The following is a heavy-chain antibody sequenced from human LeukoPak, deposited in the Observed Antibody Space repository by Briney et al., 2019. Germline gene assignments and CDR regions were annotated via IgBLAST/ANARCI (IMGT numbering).Heavy chain of an antibody. J-gene: IGHJ4*02. V-gene: IGHV3-30*04. CDR3: ARVEMATIGAFDY. CDR2: ISYDGSNK. CDR1: GFTFSSYA. D-gene: IGHD5-24*01. Sequence: GRSLRLSCAASGFTFSSYAMHWVRQAPGKGLEWVAVISYDGSNKYYADSVKGRFTISRDNSKNTLYLQMNSLRAEDTAVYYCARVEMATIGAFDYWGQGTLVTVSS.